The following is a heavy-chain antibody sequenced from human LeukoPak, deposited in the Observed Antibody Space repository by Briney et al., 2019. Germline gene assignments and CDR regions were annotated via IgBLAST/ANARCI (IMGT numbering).Heavy chain of an antibody. CDR3: VVVSYCAVDCYDY. CDR1: GFTFTNYA. CDR2: ISGSGGRT. J-gene: IGHJ4*02. D-gene: IGHD2-21*01. V-gene: IGHV3-23*01. Sequence: PGGSLRLSCAAYGFTFTNYAMSWVRQAPGKGLEWVSAISGSGGRTYYADSVRGRFTISRDNSKSTVYVQMSSLRAEDTAVYFCVVVSYCAVDCYDYWGQGTLVTVSS.